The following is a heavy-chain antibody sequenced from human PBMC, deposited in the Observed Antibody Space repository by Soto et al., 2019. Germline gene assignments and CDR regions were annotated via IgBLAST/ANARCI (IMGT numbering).Heavy chain of an antibody. CDR1: GGSFANYY. D-gene: IGHD6-19*01. V-gene: IGHV4-34*01. Sequence: PSETLSLTCAVYGGSFANYYWNWIRQPPGKGLEWIGEINYSGSTDYNPSLESRVTISVDTSKNQFSLNLSSVTAADTAIYYCARVGRYTSGWYLDYFHSWGQGTLVTVSS. CDR2: INYSGST. CDR3: ARVGRYTSGWYLDYFHS. J-gene: IGHJ4*02.